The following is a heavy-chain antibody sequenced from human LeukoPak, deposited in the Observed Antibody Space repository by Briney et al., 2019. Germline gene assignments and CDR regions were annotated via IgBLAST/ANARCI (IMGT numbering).Heavy chain of an antibody. J-gene: IGHJ4*02. CDR1: GGSISSGDYY. Sequence: PSETLSLTCTVSGGSISSGDYYWSWIRQPPGKGLEWIGYIYYSGSTYYNPSLKSRVTISVDTSKNQFSLKLSSVTAADTAVYYCARELSGSYYLDYWGQGTLVTVSS. CDR3: ARELSGSYYLDY. CDR2: IYYSGST. V-gene: IGHV4-30-4*01. D-gene: IGHD1-26*01.